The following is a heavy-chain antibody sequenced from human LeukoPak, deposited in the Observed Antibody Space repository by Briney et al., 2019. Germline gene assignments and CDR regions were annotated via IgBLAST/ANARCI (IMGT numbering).Heavy chain of an antibody. D-gene: IGHD3-10*01. V-gene: IGHV1-58*01. CDR3: AAAVRGVC. CDR2: IVVGSGNT. J-gene: IGHJ4*02. Sequence: RLEWIGWIVVGSGNTNYAQKFQERVTITRDMSTSTAYMELSSLRSEDTAVHYCAAAVRGVCWGQGTLVTVSS.